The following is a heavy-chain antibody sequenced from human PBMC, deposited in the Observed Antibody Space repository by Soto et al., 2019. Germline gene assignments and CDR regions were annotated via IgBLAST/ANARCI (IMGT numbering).Heavy chain of an antibody. J-gene: IGHJ6*02. CDR3: ARDPLMVYATDYYYGMDV. Sequence: SETLSLTCTVSGGSISSGGYYWSWIRQHPGKGLEWIGYIYYSGSTYYNPSLKSRVTISVDTSKNQFSLKLSSVTAADTAVYYCARDPLMVYATDYYYGMDVWGQGTTVTVSS. D-gene: IGHD2-8*01. V-gene: IGHV4-31*03. CDR2: IYYSGST. CDR1: GGSISSGGYY.